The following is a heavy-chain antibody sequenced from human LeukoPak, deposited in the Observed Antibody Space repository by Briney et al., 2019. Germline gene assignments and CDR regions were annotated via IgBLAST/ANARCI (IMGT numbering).Heavy chain of an antibody. CDR3: ARDRRSGWYFDF. J-gene: IGHJ4*02. CDR2: IKQDGSEQ. CDR1: GFIFRTYW. D-gene: IGHD6-19*01. V-gene: IGHV3-7*04. Sequence: PGGSLGLSCAASGFIFRTYWMSWVRQAPGKGLEWVANIKQDGSEQYFVDSVKGRFTISRDNGKNSLYLQMNSLRAEDTAVYYCARDRRSGWYFDFWGQGTLATVSS.